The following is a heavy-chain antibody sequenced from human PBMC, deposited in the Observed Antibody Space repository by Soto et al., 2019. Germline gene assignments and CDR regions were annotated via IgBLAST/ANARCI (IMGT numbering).Heavy chain of an antibody. V-gene: IGHV4-31*03. J-gene: IGHJ5*02. CDR3: ARSYGSGSYLNYNWFAP. CDR1: GGSNTSAGYY. Sequence: PSETLSLTSTVPGGSNTSAGYYCTWIRQHPGKGLEWIGYIYYSGSNYYNPSPKSRVTISVDTSKNQFCLKLSSVTAANTAVYYCARSYGSGSYLNYNWFAPRGQGTLVTVAS. D-gene: IGHD3-10*01. CDR2: IYYSGSN.